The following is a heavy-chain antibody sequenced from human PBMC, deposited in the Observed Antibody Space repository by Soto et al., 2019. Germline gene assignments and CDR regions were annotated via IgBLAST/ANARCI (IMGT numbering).Heavy chain of an antibody. CDR3: ARITTTVTTPDRNYYYYYGMDV. Sequence: QVQLQESGPGLVKPSQTLSLTCTVSGGSISSGDYYWSWIRQPPGKVLEWIGYIYYSGSTYYNPSLKSRVTISVDTSKNQFSLKLSSVTAADTAVYYCARITTTVTTPDRNYYYYYGMDVWGQGTTVTVSS. CDR1: GGSISSGDYY. V-gene: IGHV4-30-4*01. D-gene: IGHD4-17*01. J-gene: IGHJ6*02. CDR2: IYYSGST.